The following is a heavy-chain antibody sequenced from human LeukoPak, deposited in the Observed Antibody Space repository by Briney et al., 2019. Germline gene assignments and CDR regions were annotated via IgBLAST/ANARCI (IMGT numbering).Heavy chain of an antibody. CDR2: ISWNSGSI. D-gene: IGHD3-9*01. V-gene: IGHV3-9*01. J-gene: IGHJ4*02. CDR1: GFTFDDYA. CDR3: ARARYDILTGYRYYLDY. Sequence: GGSLRLSCAASGFTFDDYAMHWVRQAPGKGLEWVSGISWNSGSIGYADSVKGRFTISRDNAKNSLYLQMNSLRAEDTALYYCARARYDILTGYRYYLDYWGQGTLVTVSS.